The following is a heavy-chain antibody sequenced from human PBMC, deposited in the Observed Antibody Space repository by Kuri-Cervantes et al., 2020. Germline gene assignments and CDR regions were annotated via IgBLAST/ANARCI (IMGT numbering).Heavy chain of an antibody. CDR3: ARVRGVDYFDY. Sequence: GGSLRLSCAASGFTFSSYWMHWVRQAPGKGLVWVSRINSDGSSTSYADSVKGRFTISRDNAKNTLYLQMNSLRAEDTAVYYCARVRGVDYFDYWGQGTLVTVSS. D-gene: IGHD3-10*01. CDR1: GFTFSSYW. V-gene: IGHV3-74*01. J-gene: IGHJ4*02. CDR2: INSDGSST.